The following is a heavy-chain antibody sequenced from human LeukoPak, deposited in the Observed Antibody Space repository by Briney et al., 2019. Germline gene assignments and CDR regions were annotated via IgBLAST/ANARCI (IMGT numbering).Heavy chain of an antibody. J-gene: IGHJ4*02. CDR1: GFTFSSYG. CDR2: ISYDGTNK. CDR3: AKDGYYGSGTYPDY. D-gene: IGHD3-10*01. Sequence: PGTSLRLSCAASGFTFSSYGMNWVRQAPGKGLEWVAVISYDGTNKFYVDSLRGRLTISRDNSKNTLYLQMNSLRAEDTAVYYCAKDGYYGSGTYPDYWGQGTLVTVSS. V-gene: IGHV3-30*18.